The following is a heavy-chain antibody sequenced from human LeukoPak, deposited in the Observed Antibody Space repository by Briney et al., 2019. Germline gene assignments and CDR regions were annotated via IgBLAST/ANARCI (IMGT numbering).Heavy chain of an antibody. D-gene: IGHD2-21*02. CDR1: GYNFTKYA. J-gene: IGHJ4*02. Sequence: GASVKVSCKAAGYNFTKYAMQWVRQAPGQRLEWMGWIDAGNGRTKYAPDFQGRVIMSRDTSASIAYMELSSLRSDDMAVYYCARGIWSTTLTASYLDYWGQGTLVTVSS. V-gene: IGHV1-3*03. CDR3: ARGIWSTTLTASYLDY. CDR2: IDAGNGRT.